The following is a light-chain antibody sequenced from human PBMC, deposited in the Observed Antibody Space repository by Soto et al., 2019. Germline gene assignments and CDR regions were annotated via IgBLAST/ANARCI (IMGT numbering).Light chain of an antibody. CDR2: GAS. Sequence: EIVLTQSPATLSLSPGERATLSCRASQSVSSYLAWYQQKPGQAPRLLIYGASTRATAIPARFSGSGSGTEFTLTISRLEPEDFAVYYCQQYGSSGTFGQGTKVDI. V-gene: IGKV3-20*01. CDR1: QSVSSY. J-gene: IGKJ1*01. CDR3: QQYGSSGT.